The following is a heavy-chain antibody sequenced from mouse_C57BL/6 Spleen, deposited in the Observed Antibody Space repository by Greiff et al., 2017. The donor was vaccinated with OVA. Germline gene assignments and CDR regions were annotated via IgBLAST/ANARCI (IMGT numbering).Heavy chain of an antibody. Sequence: EVQVVESGPGLVKPSQSLSLTCSVTGYSITSGYYWNWIRQFPGNKLEWMGYISYDGSNNYNPSLKNRISITRDTSKNQFFLKLNSVTTEDTATYYCAREDYDGAYWGQGTLGTVSA. CDR2: ISYDGSN. V-gene: IGHV3-6*01. J-gene: IGHJ3*01. CDR3: AREDYDGAY. CDR1: GYSITSGYY. D-gene: IGHD2-4*01.